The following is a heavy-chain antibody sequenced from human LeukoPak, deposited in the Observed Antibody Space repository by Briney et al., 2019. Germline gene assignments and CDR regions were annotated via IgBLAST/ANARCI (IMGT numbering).Heavy chain of an antibody. D-gene: IGHD3-22*01. CDR2: IYYSGST. CDR3: ARGRSQSSPYNYYDSSGYNELDY. V-gene: IGHV4-59*12. CDR1: GGSISSYY. J-gene: IGHJ4*02. Sequence: SETLSLTCTVSGGSISSYYWSWIRQPPGKGLEWIGYIYYSGSTNYNPSLKSRVTISVDTSKNQFSLKLSSVTAADTAVYYCARGRSQSSPYNYYDSSGYNELDYWGQGTLVTVSS.